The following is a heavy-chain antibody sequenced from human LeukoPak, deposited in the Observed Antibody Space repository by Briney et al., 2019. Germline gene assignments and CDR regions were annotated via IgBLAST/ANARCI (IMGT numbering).Heavy chain of an antibody. D-gene: IGHD5-12*01. Sequence: PSETLSLTCTVSSGFISNYYWSWIRQPPGKGLEWIGYIYYSGGTNYNPSLKSRVTISVDTSKNQFSLKLSSVTAADTAVYYCARDQAGYSGYDSLGFDPWGQGTLVTVSS. CDR2: IYYSGGT. V-gene: IGHV4-59*01. J-gene: IGHJ5*01. CDR3: ARDQAGYSGYDSLGFDP. CDR1: SGFISNYY.